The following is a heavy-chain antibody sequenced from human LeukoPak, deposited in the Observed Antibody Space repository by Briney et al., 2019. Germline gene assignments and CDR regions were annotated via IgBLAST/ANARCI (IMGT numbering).Heavy chain of an antibody. CDR3: ARVDGSGSYLFHYYYYGMDV. CDR1: GYSISSGYY. Sequence: SETLSLTCTVSGYSISSGYYWGWIRQPPGKGLEWIGSIYHSGSTYYNPSLKSRVTISVDTSKNQFSLKLSSVTAADTAVYYCARVDGSGSYLFHYYYYGMDVWGQGTTVTVSS. V-gene: IGHV4-38-2*02. J-gene: IGHJ6*02. CDR2: IYHSGST. D-gene: IGHD3-10*01.